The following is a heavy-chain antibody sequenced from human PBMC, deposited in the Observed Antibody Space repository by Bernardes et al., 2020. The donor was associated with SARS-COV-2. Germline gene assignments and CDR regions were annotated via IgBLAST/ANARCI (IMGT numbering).Heavy chain of an antibody. Sequence: GGSLRLSCAASGFTFSSYAMSWVRQAPGKGLEWVSDISGSGGSTYYADSVKGRFTISRDNSKNTLYLQMNSLRAEDTAVYYCASGAVAGTSYYYYGMDVWRQGTTGTVSS. D-gene: IGHD6-19*01. CDR1: GFTFSSYA. V-gene: IGHV3-23*01. CDR3: ASGAVAGTSYYYYGMDV. J-gene: IGHJ6*02. CDR2: ISGSGGST.